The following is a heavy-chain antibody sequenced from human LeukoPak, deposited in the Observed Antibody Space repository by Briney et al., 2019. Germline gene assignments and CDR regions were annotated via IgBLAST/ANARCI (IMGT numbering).Heavy chain of an antibody. CDR3: ARAQSGTYAFDI. J-gene: IGHJ3*02. CDR1: GGSIGTYY. CDR2: IYYSVST. V-gene: IGHV4-59*01. Sequence: PSETLSLTCTVSGGSIGTYYWNWARQSPGKGLEWIGYIYYSVSTGYNPSLKSRVTISVDTYENQLSLKLSSVTPADTAVYYCARAQSGTYAFDIWGQGTMVTVSS. D-gene: IGHD1-1*01.